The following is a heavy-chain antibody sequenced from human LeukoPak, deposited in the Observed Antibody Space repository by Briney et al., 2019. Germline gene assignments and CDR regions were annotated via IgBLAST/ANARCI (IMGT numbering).Heavy chain of an antibody. D-gene: IGHD3-22*01. Sequence: ASVKVSCKASGGTFSRFTISWVRQAPGQGFEWMGGITPIFGTANFAQKFQGRVSITADGSTSTAFMELSSLRSEDTAVYYCAHNYYDSSGYYGGLAFDIWGQGTMVTVSS. J-gene: IGHJ3*02. CDR1: GGTFSRFT. CDR2: ITPIFGTA. CDR3: AHNYYDSSGYYGGLAFDI. V-gene: IGHV1-69*13.